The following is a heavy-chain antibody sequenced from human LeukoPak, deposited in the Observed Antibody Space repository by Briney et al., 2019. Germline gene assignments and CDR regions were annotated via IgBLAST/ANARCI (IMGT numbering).Heavy chain of an antibody. CDR2: IYYSGST. CDR1: GGSLSSGSYY. CDR3: ARHPRGATTYDPIPY. Sequence: SETLSLTCTVSGGSLSSGSYYWGWIRQPPGKGPEWIGNIYYSGSTYDNPSLKGRVTISVDTSKNQFSLKLSSVTAADTAVYYCARHPRGATTYDPIPYWGQGTLVTVSS. V-gene: IGHV4-39*01. D-gene: IGHD1-26*01. J-gene: IGHJ4*02.